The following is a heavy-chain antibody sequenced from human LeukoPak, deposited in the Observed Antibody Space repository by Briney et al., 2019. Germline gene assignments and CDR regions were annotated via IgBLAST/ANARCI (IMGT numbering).Heavy chain of an antibody. J-gene: IGHJ4*02. D-gene: IGHD3-22*01. CDR3: ARDSSGYYRGHYFDY. Sequence: ASVKVSCKASGGTFSSYAISWVRQAPGQGLEWMGGIIPIFGTANYAQKFQGRVTITADESTSTAYMGLSSLRSEDTAVYYCARDSSGYYRGHYFDYWGQGTLVTVSS. V-gene: IGHV1-69*13. CDR1: GGTFSSYA. CDR2: IIPIFGTA.